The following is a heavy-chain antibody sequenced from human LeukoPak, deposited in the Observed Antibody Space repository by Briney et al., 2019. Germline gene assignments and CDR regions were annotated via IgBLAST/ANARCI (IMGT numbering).Heavy chain of an antibody. J-gene: IGHJ6*02. D-gene: IGHD3-9*01. CDR2: ISSSGSTI. CDR1: GFTFSSYE. CDR3: ARAYYDILTGYLGSMDV. V-gene: IGHV3-48*03. Sequence: RGSLRLSRAASGFTFSSYEMNWVRQAPGEGLEWVSYISSSGSTINYADSVKGRFTSSRDNAKNSLYLQMNSLRAEDTAVYYCARAYYDILTGYLGSMDVWGQGTTVTVSS.